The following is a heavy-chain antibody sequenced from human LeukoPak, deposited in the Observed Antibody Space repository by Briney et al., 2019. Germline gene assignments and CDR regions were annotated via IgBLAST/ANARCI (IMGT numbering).Heavy chain of an antibody. CDR3: ARDNYINSPRDY. D-gene: IGHD4-11*01. CDR2: INPNSGGT. Sequence: ASVKVSCKASGYTFTSYGISWVRQAPGQGLEWMGWINPNSGGTNYAQKFQGRVTMTRDPSISTAYMELSSLRSDDTAVYYCARDNYINSPRDYWGQGTLVTVSS. J-gene: IGHJ4*02. V-gene: IGHV1-2*02. CDR1: GYTFTSYG.